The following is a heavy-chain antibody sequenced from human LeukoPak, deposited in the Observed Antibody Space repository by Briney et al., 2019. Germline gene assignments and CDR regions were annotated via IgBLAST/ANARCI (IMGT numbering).Heavy chain of an antibody. Sequence: GGSLRLSCAPPGFTLSRYGMNWVRQAPGKGLVWVSRINSEGSSTTYADSVKGRYTISTDNAKNTQILQMNSLRAEDTAVYYCARDYYSRFDYWGQGTLVTVSS. V-gene: IGHV3-74*01. J-gene: IGHJ4*02. CDR3: ARDYYSRFDY. D-gene: IGHD3-22*01. CDR2: INSEGSST. CDR1: GFTLSRYG.